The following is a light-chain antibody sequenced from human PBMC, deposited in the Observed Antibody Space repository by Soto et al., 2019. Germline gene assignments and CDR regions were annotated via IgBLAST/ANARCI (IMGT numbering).Light chain of an antibody. CDR3: QHHRSWPPACT. CDR2: DAS. V-gene: IGKV3-11*01. CDR1: QSVNTY. Sequence: EIVLTQSPGTLSFSPGERATFSCRASQSVNTYLAWYQQKPGQAPKLLIYDASNRDTGIPARFSGSGAGTDFTLTINSLEPEYYAVSYCQHHRSWPPACTFGQGTKLEIK. J-gene: IGKJ2*02.